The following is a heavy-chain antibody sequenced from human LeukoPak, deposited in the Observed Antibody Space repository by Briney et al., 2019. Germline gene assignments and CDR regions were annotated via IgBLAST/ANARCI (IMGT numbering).Heavy chain of an antibody. CDR1: GFTFSSYA. CDR2: ISYDGSNK. CDR3: ASGRGYSYGPDSYYFDY. D-gene: IGHD5-18*01. J-gene: IGHJ4*02. Sequence: GGSLRLSCAASGFTFSSYAMHWLRQAPGKGLEWVAVISYDGSNKYYADSVKGRFTISRDNSKNTLYLQMNSLRAEDTAVYYCASGRGYSYGPDSYYFDYWGQGTLVTVSS. V-gene: IGHV3-30-3*01.